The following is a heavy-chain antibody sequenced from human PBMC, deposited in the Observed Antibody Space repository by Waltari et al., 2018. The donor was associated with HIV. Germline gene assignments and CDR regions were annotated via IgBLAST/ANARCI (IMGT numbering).Heavy chain of an antibody. CDR2: INVGTIFG. V-gene: IGHV1-3*01. CDR1: GINFNADA. CDR3: AGGSAWLVNVLEI. J-gene: IGHJ4*02. Sequence: QVQLVQSGAEVKKPGASVKVSCRASGINFNADAVHWVRQAPGQGLEWLGSINVGTIFGRYSQMFQGRLTFTRDTSETTIFMELRSLKSEDTAVYFCAGGSAWLVNVLEIWGQGTLVTVSS. D-gene: IGHD5-12*01.